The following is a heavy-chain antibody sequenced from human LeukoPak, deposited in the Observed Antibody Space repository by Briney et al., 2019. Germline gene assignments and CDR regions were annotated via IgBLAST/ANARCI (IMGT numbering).Heavy chain of an antibody. CDR3: AKVIREVDMSHDY. CDR2: ISGDGYST. V-gene: IGHV3-43*02. Sequence: GGSLRLSCAASGFTFDDYAMHWVRQAPGKGLEWVSLISGDGYSTYYADSVKGRFTISRDNSKNTLYLQMNSLRAEDTAVYYCAKVIREVDMSHDYWGQGALVTVSS. CDR1: GFTFDDYA. J-gene: IGHJ4*02. D-gene: IGHD5-24*01.